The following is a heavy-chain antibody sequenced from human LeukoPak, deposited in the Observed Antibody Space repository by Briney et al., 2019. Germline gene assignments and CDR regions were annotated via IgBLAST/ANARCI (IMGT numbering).Heavy chain of an antibody. CDR2: ISGDGGST. D-gene: IGHD4/OR15-4a*01. CDR3: AKDRGRLWWYYFDY. Sequence: GGSLRLSCAASGFTFDDYAMHWVRQAPGKGLEWVSLISGDGGSTYYADSVKGRFTISRDYSKNSLYLQMNSLRTEDTALYYCAKDRGRLWWYYFDYWGQGTLVTASS. J-gene: IGHJ4*02. V-gene: IGHV3-43*02. CDR1: GFTFDDYA.